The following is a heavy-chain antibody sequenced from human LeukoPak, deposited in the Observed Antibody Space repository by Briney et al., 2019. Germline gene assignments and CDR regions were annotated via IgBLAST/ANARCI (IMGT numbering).Heavy chain of an antibody. CDR1: GYTFTNFD. V-gene: IGHV1-8*01. CDR3: ARGPQWRGDYYYIDV. CDR2: MNPNSGNT. Sequence: GASVKVSCKASGYTFTNFDINWVRQATGQRLEWMGWMNPNSGNTGYAQKFQGRVTMTMNTSITTAYMELSSLISEDTAVYYCARGPQWRGDYYYIDVWGRGTTVTVSS. J-gene: IGHJ6*03. D-gene: IGHD6-19*01.